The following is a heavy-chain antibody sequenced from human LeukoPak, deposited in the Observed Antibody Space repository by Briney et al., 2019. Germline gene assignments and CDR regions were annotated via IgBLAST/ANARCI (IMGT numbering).Heavy chain of an antibody. J-gene: IGHJ3*02. CDR3: ARDLYTSYDFWSGYLNAFDI. CDR1: GGSISSYY. CDR2: IYTSGST. Sequence: KASETLSLTCTVSGGSISSYYWSWIRQPAGKGLEWIGRIYTSGSTNYNPSLKSRVTMSVDTSKNQFSLKLSSVTAADTAVYYCARDLYTSYDFWSGYLNAFDIWGQGTMVTVSS. D-gene: IGHD3-3*01. V-gene: IGHV4-4*07.